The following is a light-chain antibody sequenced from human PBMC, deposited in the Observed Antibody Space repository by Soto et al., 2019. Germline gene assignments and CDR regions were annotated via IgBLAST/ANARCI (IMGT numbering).Light chain of an antibody. CDR1: QSVSSNY. J-gene: IGKJ4*01. Sequence: EIVLTQSPGTLSLSPGERATLYFRASQSVSSNYLAWYQQKPGQAPRLLIFGASSRATGIPDRFSGSGSGTEFTLTISRLEPEDFAVYYCHQYGISPFGGGTKVDIK. CDR3: HQYGISP. V-gene: IGKV3-20*01. CDR2: GAS.